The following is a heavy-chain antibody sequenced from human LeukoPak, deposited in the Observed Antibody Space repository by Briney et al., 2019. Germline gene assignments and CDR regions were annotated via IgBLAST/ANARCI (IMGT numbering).Heavy chain of an antibody. CDR1: GFTFDDYA. D-gene: IGHD6-13*01. Sequence: GRSLRLSCAASGFTFDDYAMHWVRQAPGKGLEWVSGITWNSGSVGYTDSVKGRFTISRDNAKNSLYLQMNSLRAEDTALYYCTKDIGGSSSSEGFDYWGQGTLVTVSS. CDR2: ITWNSGSV. J-gene: IGHJ4*02. V-gene: IGHV3-9*01. CDR3: TKDIGGSSSSEGFDY.